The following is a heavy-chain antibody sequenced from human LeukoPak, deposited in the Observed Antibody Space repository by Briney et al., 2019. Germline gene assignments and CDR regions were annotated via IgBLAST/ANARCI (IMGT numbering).Heavy chain of an antibody. CDR3: ARAPAMGVFDFDY. CDR2: INPNSGVT. CDR1: GYTFTGYY. V-gene: IGHV1-2*02. Sequence: GASVKVSCKASGYTFTGYYMHWVRQAPGQGLEWMGWINPNSGVTISAQKFQGRVTVTRDTSISTAYMELSRLRSDDTAVYYCARAPAMGVFDFDYWGQGTLVTVSS. D-gene: IGHD5-18*01. J-gene: IGHJ4*02.